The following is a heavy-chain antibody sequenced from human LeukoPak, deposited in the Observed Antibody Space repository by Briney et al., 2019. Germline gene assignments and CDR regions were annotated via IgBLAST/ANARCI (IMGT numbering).Heavy chain of an antibody. CDR3: ARDSDYSDHFDY. Sequence: GSLRLSCAASGFTFSSYWMHWVRQAPGKGLVWVSRINTDGSSTSYADSVKGRFTISRDNAKNTLYLQMNSLRAEDTAVYYCARDSDYSDHFDYWGQGTLVTVSS. J-gene: IGHJ4*02. CDR1: GFTFSSYW. V-gene: IGHV3-74*01. CDR2: INTDGSST. D-gene: IGHD4-17*01.